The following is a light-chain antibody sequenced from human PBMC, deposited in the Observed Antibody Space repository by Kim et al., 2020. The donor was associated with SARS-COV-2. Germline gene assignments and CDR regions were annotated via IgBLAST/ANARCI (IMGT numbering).Light chain of an antibody. CDR2: DAS. J-gene: IGKJ1*01. V-gene: IGKV1-5*01. CDR1: QSISGW. Sequence: ASVGDRVTLTCRASQSISGWLAWYQQKPGKAPKLLVYDASSLQSGVPSRFSGSGSGTEFTLTINSLQPDDFATYYCQQYESQSKTFGQGTKVDIK. CDR3: QQYESQSKT.